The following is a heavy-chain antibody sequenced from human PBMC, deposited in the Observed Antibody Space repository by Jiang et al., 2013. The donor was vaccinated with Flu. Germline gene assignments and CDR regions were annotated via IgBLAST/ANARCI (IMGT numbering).Heavy chain of an antibody. J-gene: IGHJ3*02. CDR3: ARRGMGYCTSASCDAPSHDAFEI. D-gene: IGHD2-2*01. CDR1: YW. CDR2: VYPGDSDT. Sequence: YWIGWVRQTPDRGLEWMGLVYPGDSDTRYSPSFQGQVTISVDKSDTTAYLQWSSLKASDTAMYYCARRGMGYCTSASCDAPSHDAFEIWGQGTMVTVTS. V-gene: IGHV5-51*01.